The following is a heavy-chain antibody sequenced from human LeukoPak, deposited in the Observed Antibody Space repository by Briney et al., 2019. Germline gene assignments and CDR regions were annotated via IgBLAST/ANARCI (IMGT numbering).Heavy chain of an antibody. V-gene: IGHV1-24*01. J-gene: IGHJ4*02. CDR2: FDPEDGET. CDR1: GYTLTELS. Sequence: ASVKVSCKVSGYTLTELSMHWLRQAPGKGPEWMGGFDPEDGETVYAQKFQDRVTLTEDRSTDIAYMELSSLRFEDTAVYYCAIGGFDILTGYKKWGQGTLVTVSS. D-gene: IGHD3-9*01. CDR3: AIGGFDILTGYKK.